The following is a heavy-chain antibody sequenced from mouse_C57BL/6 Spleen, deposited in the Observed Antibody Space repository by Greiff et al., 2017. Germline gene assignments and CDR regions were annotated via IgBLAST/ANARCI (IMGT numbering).Heavy chain of an antibody. CDR1: GFTFSSYA. CDR2: ISSGGDYI. Sequence: EVKLVESGEGLVKPGGSLKLSCAASGFTFSSYAMSWVRQTPEKRLEWVAYISSGGDYIYYADTVKGRFTISRDNARNTLYLQMSSLKSEDTAMYYCTRVHASSVYYAMDYWGQGTSVTVSS. D-gene: IGHD1-1*01. J-gene: IGHJ4*01. V-gene: IGHV5-9-1*02. CDR3: TRVHASSVYYAMDY.